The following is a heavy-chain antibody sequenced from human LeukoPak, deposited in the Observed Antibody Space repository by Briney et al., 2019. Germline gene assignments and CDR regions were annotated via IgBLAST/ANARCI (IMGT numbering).Heavy chain of an antibody. J-gene: IGHJ6*03. CDR1: GFTFSSYS. V-gene: IGHV3-21*01. CDR2: ISSSSSYI. D-gene: IGHD3-3*01. CDR3: ARIGRRYYDFWSGYYMDV. Sequence: GGSLRLSCAASGFTFSSYSMNWVRQAPGKGLEWVSSISSSSSYIYYADSVKGRFTISRDNAKNSLYLQMNGLRAEDTAVYYCARIGRRYYDFWSGYYMDVWGKGTTVTVSS.